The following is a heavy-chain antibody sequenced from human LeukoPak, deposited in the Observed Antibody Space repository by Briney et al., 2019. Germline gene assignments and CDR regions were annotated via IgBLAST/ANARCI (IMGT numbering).Heavy chain of an antibody. CDR1: GGSISSGGYY. D-gene: IGHD3-10*01. Sequence: SETLSLTCTVSGGSISSGGYYWSWIRQHPGKGLEWIGYIYYSGSTYYNPSLKSRVTISVDRSKNQFSLKLSSVTAADTAVYYCAREGGSGALSYWGQGTLVTVSS. J-gene: IGHJ4*02. CDR2: IYYSGST. V-gene: IGHV4-31*03. CDR3: AREGGSGALSY.